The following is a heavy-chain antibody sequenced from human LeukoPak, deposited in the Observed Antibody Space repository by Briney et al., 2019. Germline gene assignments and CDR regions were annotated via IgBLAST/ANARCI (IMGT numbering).Heavy chain of an antibody. CDR3: ARRGCSSTSCPLAFDI. CDR2: IHPNSGGT. V-gene: IGHV1-2*02. D-gene: IGHD2-2*01. J-gene: IGHJ3*02. CDR1: GYTFTGYY. Sequence: GASVKVSCKASGYTFTGYYMHWVRQAPGQGLEWMGWIHPNSGGTNYAQKFQGRVTLTRDTSISTAYMELSRLRSDDTAVYYCARRGCSSTSCPLAFDIWGQGTMVTVSS.